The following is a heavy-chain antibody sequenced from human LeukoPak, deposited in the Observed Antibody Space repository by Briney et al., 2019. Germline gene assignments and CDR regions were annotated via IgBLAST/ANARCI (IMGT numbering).Heavy chain of an antibody. D-gene: IGHD2-2*01. V-gene: IGHV4-34*01. CDR1: GGSFSGYY. Sequence: SETLSLTCAVYGGSFSGYYWSWIRQPPGRGLGWIGELNHIGSTNYNPSLKSRVTISVDTSKNQFSLKLSSVPAADTAVYYRARGQYPVLLGPRARSFDYWGEGTLVTVSS. CDR3: ARGQYPVLLGPRARSFDY. J-gene: IGHJ4*02. CDR2: LNHIGST.